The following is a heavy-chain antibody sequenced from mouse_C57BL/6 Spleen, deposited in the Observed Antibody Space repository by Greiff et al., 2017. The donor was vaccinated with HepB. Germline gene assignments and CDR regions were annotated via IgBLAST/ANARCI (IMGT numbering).Heavy chain of an antibody. J-gene: IGHJ3*01. CDR2: INPNYGTT. D-gene: IGHD2-4*01. CDR1: GYSFTDYN. V-gene: IGHV1-39*01. CDR3: ARERIYYDYDAKGAWFAY. Sequence: EVQLQQSGPELVKPGASVKISCKASGYSFTDYNMNWVKQSNGKSLEWIGVINPNYGTTGYNQKFKGKATLTVDQSSSTAYMQLNSLTSEDSAVYYCARERIYYDYDAKGAWFAYWGQGTLVTVSA.